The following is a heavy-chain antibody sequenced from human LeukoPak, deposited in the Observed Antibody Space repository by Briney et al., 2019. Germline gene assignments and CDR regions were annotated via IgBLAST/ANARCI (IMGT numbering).Heavy chain of an antibody. CDR1: GFTFSSYG. CDR2: ISSSSSTI. V-gene: IGHV3-48*01. Sequence: GGSLRLSCAASGFTFSSYGMHWVRQAPGKGLEWVSYISSSSSTIYYADSVKGRFTISRDNAKNSLYLQMNSLRAEDTAVYYCARDRDYWGQGTLVTVSS. CDR3: ARDRDY. J-gene: IGHJ4*02.